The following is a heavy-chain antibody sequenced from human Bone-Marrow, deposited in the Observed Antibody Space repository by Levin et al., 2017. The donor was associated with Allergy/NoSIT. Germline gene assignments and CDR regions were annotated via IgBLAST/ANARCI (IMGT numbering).Heavy chain of an antibody. D-gene: IGHD3-10*01. CDR3: ARAVLLWFGNLYYFDQ. J-gene: IGHJ4*02. CDR2: IYYTGTT. V-gene: IGHV4-39*01. CDR1: GGSISSTDHL. Sequence: SETLSLTCTVSGGSISSTDHLWGWIRQTPGKGLEWIGNIYYTGTTYSNPSLRSRITIAVDTSKNQFSLKVTSVTAADAAVYYFARAVLLWFGNLYYFDQWGQGTLVTVSS.